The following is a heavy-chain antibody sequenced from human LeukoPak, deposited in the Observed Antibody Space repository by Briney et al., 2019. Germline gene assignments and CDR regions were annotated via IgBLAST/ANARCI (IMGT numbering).Heavy chain of an antibody. CDR2: ISSSSSYI. CDR1: GFTFSSYS. D-gene: IGHD5-18*01. CDR3: AKGVYSFGSYIDY. Sequence: GALRLSCAASGFTFSSYSMNWVRQAPGKGLEWVSSISSSSSYIYYADSVKGRFTISRDNAKNSLYLQMNSLRTEDMALYYCAKGVYSFGSYIDYWGQGTLVTVSS. V-gene: IGHV3-21*04. J-gene: IGHJ4*02.